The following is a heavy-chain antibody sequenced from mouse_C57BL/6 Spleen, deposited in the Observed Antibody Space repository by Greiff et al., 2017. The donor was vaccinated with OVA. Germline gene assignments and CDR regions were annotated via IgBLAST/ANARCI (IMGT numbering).Heavy chain of an antibody. Sequence: EVKLMESGGGLVKPGGSLKLSCAASGFTFSDYGMHWVRQAPEKGLEWVAYISSGSSTIYYADTVKGRFTISRDNAKNTLFLQMTSLRSEDTAMDYCARRELFDYWGQGTTLTVSS. J-gene: IGHJ2*01. CDR3: ARRELFDY. CDR2: ISSGSSTI. V-gene: IGHV5-17*01. CDR1: GFTFSDYG.